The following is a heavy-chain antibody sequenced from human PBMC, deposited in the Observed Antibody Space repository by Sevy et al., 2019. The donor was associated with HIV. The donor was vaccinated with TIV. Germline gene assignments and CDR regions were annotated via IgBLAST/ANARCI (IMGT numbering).Heavy chain of an antibody. Sequence: GGSLRLSCAASGLTFSSYGMHWVRQAPGKGLEWVAVISYDGSNKYYADSVKGRFTISRDNSKNTLYLQMNSLRAEDTAVYYCAKGEYMDVWGKGTTVTVSS. V-gene: IGHV3-30*18. J-gene: IGHJ6*03. CDR1: GLTFSSYG. CDR3: AKGEYMDV. CDR2: ISYDGSNK.